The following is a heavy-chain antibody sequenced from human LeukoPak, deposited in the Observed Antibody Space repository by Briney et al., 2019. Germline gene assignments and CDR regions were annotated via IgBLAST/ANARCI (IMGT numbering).Heavy chain of an antibody. D-gene: IGHD3-10*01. CDR1: GFTFSSYW. V-gene: IGHV3-7*01. Sequence: GGSLRLSCAASGFTFSSYWMSWVRQAPGKGLEWVANIKQDGSEKYYVDSVKGRFTISRDNAKSSLYLQMNSLRAEDTAVYYCARDTWFGELFYYYYYMDVWGKGTTVTISS. J-gene: IGHJ6*03. CDR2: IKQDGSEK. CDR3: ARDTWFGELFYYYYYMDV.